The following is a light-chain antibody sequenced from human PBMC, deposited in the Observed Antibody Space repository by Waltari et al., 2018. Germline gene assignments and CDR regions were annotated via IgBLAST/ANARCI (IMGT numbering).Light chain of an antibody. CDR1: QSVGTW. CDR3: QQYNSYSLFT. V-gene: IGKV1-5*03. J-gene: IGKJ3*01. CDR2: GAS. Sequence: DIQMTQSPSTLSASVGDRVTITCRTSQSVGTWLAWYQQRPGKAPPVLIYGASTLEIGVPSRFSGSGSETEFSLTISCLQPDDFATYYCQQYNSYSLFTFGPGTKVDMK.